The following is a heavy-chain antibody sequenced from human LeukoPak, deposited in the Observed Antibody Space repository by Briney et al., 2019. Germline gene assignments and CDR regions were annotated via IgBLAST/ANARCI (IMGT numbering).Heavy chain of an antibody. V-gene: IGHV3-9*01. CDR2: ISWNSGSI. J-gene: IGHJ5*02. D-gene: IGHD2-8*02. CDR1: GFTFDDYA. Sequence: PGGSLRLSCAASGFTFDDYAMHWVRQAPGKGLEWVSGISWNSGSIGYADSVKGRFTISRDNAKNSLYLQMSSLRAEDTALYYCAKTFTARPGGGWFDPWGQGTLVTVSS. CDR3: AKTFTARPGGGWFDP.